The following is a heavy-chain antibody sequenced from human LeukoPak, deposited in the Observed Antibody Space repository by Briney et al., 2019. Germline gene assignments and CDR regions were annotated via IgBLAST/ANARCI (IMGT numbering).Heavy chain of an antibody. D-gene: IGHD3-22*01. Sequence: SETLSLTCTVSGGSISSSSYYWGWIRPPPGKGLEWIGSIYYSGSTYYNPSLKSRVTISVDTSKNQFSLKLSSVTAADTAVYYCASYTSITMIVVVMYAFDIWGQGTMVTVSS. J-gene: IGHJ3*02. CDR1: GGSISSSSYY. CDR3: ASYTSITMIVVVMYAFDI. V-gene: IGHV4-39*01. CDR2: IYYSGST.